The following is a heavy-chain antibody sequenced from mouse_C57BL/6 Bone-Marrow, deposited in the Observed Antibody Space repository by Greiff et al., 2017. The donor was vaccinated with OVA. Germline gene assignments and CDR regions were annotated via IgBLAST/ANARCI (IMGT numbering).Heavy chain of an antibody. CDR2: IDTSDSYT. CDR1: GYTFTSYW. J-gene: IGHJ3*01. CDR3: ARWESIYYDFWFAY. V-gene: IGHV1-50*01. Sequence: QVQLQQPGAELVKPGASVKLSCKASGYTFTSYWMQWVKQRPGQGLEWIGEIDTSDSYTKYNQKFKGKATLTVDTSSSTAYMQLSSLTSEDSAVYYCARWESIYYDFWFAYWGQGTLVTVSA. D-gene: IGHD2-4*01.